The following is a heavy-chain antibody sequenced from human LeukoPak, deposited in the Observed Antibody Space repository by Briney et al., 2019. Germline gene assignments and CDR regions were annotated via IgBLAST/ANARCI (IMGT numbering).Heavy chain of an antibody. CDR3: ITFGGAIVHY. Sequence: GGSLRLSCAASGFTFSKAWMSWVRPAPGKGLEWVARIRSYTDGGTTEYAAPVKGRFAISRDDSKNTLYLQMNSLKTEDTAVYYCITFGGAIVHYWGQGTLVTVSS. CDR2: IRSYTDGGTT. J-gene: IGHJ4*02. V-gene: IGHV3-15*01. CDR1: GFTFSKAW. D-gene: IGHD3-16*02.